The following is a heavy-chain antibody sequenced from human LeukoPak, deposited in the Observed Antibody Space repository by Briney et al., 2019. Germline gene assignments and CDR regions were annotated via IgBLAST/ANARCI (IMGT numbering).Heavy chain of an antibody. Sequence: PGGSLRLSCAASGPTISIYWMHWVRQAPGKGLVWVSRINTDGTTTSYADSVKGRFTISRDNAKNTLYLQMNSLRVEDTAVYYCARDSPSSGSLRDDFDYWGQGTLVTVSS. CDR2: INTDGTTT. J-gene: IGHJ4*02. CDR3: ARDSPSSGSLRDDFDY. V-gene: IGHV3-74*01. D-gene: IGHD1-26*01. CDR1: GPTISIYW.